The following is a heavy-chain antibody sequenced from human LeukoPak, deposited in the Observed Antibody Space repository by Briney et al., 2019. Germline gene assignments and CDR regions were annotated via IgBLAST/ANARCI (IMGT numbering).Heavy chain of an antibody. Sequence: TGGSLRLSCAASGFTFSNSAMTWVRQAPGKGLEWLSSITGGSANSEYADSVKGRFTISRDNAKNSLYLQMNSLRAEDTAVYYCARGSIKLDYWGQGTLVTVSS. D-gene: IGHD3-10*01. J-gene: IGHJ4*02. CDR2: ITGGSANS. V-gene: IGHV3-23*01. CDR3: ARGSIKLDY. CDR1: GFTFSNSA.